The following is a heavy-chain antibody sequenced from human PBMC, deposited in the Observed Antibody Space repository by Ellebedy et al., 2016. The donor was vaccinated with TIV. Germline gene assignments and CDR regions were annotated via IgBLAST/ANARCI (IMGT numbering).Heavy chain of an antibody. CDR3: ATFSGSPLGDS. CDR1: GFTFNNYC. D-gene: IGHD1-26*01. J-gene: IGHJ4*02. Sequence: GESLKISXVGSGFTFNNYCMTWVRQAPGKGLEWVANINPDGSAKYYVDSLKGRFSISRDNAKNSVSLQLNSLRAADTAVYYCATFSGSPLGDSWGQGTLVTVSS. V-gene: IGHV3-7*01. CDR2: INPDGSAK.